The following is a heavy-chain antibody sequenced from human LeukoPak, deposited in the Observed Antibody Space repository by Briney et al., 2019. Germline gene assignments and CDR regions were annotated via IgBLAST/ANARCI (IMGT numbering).Heavy chain of an antibody. V-gene: IGHV3-49*03. J-gene: IGHJ6*03. CDR2: IRSKAYGGTT. CDR1: GFTFGDYA. D-gene: IGHD3-3*01. Sequence: GSLRLSCTASGFTFGDYAMSWLRQAPGKGLEWVGFIRSKAYGGTTEYAASVKGRFTISRDDSKSIAYLQMNSLKTEDTAVYYCTRFVGSPLLRFLEWGSHYMDAWGKGTTVTVSS. CDR3: TRFVGSPLLRFLEWGSHYMDA.